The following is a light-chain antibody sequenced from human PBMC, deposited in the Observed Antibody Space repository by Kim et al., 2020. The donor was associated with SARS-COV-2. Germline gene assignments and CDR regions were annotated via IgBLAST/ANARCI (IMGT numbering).Light chain of an antibody. V-gene: IGLV2-8*01. Sequence: GQSVTISCTGTSSDVGGYNYVSWYQQHPGKAPKLIIYEVSKRPSGVPDRFSGSKSGNTASLTVSGLQAEDEADYYCSSYAGSIDVVFGGGTQLTVL. CDR1: SSDVGGYNY. J-gene: IGLJ2*01. CDR3: SSYAGSIDVV. CDR2: EVS.